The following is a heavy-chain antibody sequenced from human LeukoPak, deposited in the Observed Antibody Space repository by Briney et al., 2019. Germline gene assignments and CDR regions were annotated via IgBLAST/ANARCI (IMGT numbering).Heavy chain of an antibody. V-gene: IGHV3-48*02. CDR3: ARDQRYAFDY. D-gene: IGHD3-9*01. CDR2: IRTSTEGANYA. J-gene: IGHJ4*02. Sequence: GGSLRLSCATAGFSFTYYPINWVRQAPGKGLEWVSNIRTSTEGANYAIYADSVKGRVTFSRDDAKNTLYLHMHSLRDDDTAVYYCARDQRYAFDYWGQGILVTVSS. CDR1: GFSFTYYP.